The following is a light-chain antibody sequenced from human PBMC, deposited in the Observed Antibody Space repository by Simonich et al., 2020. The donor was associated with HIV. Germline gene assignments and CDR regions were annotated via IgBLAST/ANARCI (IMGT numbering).Light chain of an antibody. V-gene: IGKV3-15*01. CDR1: QSVSSN. Sequence: EIVMTQSPATLSVSPGERATLSCRASQSVSSNLAWYQQKPGQAPRLLIYGASTRATGIPARFSGSGSGTEFTLTISSMQSEDFATYYCQQSNSTPWTFGQGTKVEIK. CDR2: GAS. CDR3: QQSNSTPWT. J-gene: IGKJ1*01.